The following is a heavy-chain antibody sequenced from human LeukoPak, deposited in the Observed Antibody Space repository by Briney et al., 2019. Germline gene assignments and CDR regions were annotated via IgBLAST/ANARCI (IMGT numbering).Heavy chain of an antibody. CDR1: GGSISSYY. J-gene: IGHJ5*02. D-gene: IGHD3-10*01. CDR3: ARDYYGSGSLYWFDP. V-gene: IGHV4-4*07. CDR2: IYTSGST. Sequence: SETLSLTCTVSGGSISSYYWSWIRQPAGKGLEWIGRIYTSGSTNYNPSLKSRVTMSVDTSKNQFSLKLSSATAADTAVYYCARDYYGSGSLYWFDPWGQGTLVTVSS.